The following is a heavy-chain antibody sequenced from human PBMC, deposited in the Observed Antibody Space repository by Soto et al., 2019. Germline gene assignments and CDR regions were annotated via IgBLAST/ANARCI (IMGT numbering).Heavy chain of an antibody. CDR3: AHCRGGVASF. CDR2: VYWDDDK. CDR1: GFSLNTRDVG. J-gene: IGHJ4*02. Sequence: QITLNESGPALVKPTQTLTLTCTFSGFSLNTRDVGVGWIRQPPGKALEWLGVVYWDDDKTYSPSLKRRLTITKDTPKNQVVLRMTKMDPVDTATYYCAHCRGGVASFWGQGTLVTVSS. D-gene: IGHD3-16*01. V-gene: IGHV2-5*02.